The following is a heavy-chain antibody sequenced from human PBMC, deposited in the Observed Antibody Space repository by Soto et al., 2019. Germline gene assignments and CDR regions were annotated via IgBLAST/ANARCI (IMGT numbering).Heavy chain of an antibody. CDR1: GYTFTSYG. CDR2: ISAYNGNT. V-gene: IGHV1-18*01. D-gene: IGHD6-13*01. CDR3: ARGVAAAGYYYYYYYMDV. Sequence: ASVKVSCKASGYTFTSYGISWVRQAPGQGLEWMGWISAYNGNTNYAQKLQGRVTMTTDTSTSTAYMELRSLRSDDTAVYYCARGVAAAGYYYYYYYMDVWGKGTTFTVSS. J-gene: IGHJ6*03.